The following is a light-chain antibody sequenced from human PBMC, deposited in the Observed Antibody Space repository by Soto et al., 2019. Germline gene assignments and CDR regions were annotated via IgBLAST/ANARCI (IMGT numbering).Light chain of an antibody. CDR3: SSYAGSNNLV. J-gene: IGLJ2*01. Sequence: QSALTQPPSASGSPGQSVTISCTGTSSDVGAYKYVSWYQQHPGKAPKLTIYEVSKRPSGVPDRFSGSKSGNTASLTVSGLQAEDEADYYCSSYAGSNNLVFGGGTKLTVL. CDR1: SSDVGAYKY. V-gene: IGLV2-8*01. CDR2: EVS.